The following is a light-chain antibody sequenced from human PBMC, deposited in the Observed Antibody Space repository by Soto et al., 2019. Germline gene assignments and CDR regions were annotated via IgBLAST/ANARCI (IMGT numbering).Light chain of an antibody. Sequence: DIQMTQSPSTLSASVGDRVTITCRASQSISSWLAWYQQKPGKAPKLLIYDASSLESGVPSRFSGSGSGTEFTLTIRSLQPDDFATYYCHQYNSWTFGQGTKGDIK. CDR1: QSISSW. J-gene: IGKJ1*01. CDR2: DAS. CDR3: HQYNSWT. V-gene: IGKV1-5*01.